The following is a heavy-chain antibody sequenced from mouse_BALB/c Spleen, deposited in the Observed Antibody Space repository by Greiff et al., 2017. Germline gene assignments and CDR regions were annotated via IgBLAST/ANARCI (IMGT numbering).Heavy chain of an antibody. CDR1: GFTFSDYY. CDR3: ARGNITTATAWFAY. D-gene: IGHD1-2*01. V-gene: IGHV5-4*02. CDR2: ISDGGSYN. Sequence: EVMLVESGGGLVKPGGSLKLSCAASGFTFSDYYMYWVRQTPEKRLEWVATISDGGSYNYYPDSVKGRFTISRDNAKNNLYLQMSSLKSEDTAMYYCARGNITTATAWFAYWGQGTLVTVSA. J-gene: IGHJ3*01.